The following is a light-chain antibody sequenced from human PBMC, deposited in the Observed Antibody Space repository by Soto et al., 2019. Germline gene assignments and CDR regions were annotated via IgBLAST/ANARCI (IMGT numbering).Light chain of an antibody. CDR2: EVS. J-gene: IGLJ1*01. Sequence: QSVLTQPASVSGSPGQSITISCTGTSSDVGSYNLVSWYQQHPGKAPKLMIYEVSKRPSGVSNRFSGSKSGNTASLTISGLQAEYEADDYCCSYTGSSTPLIFGTGTKVTVL. CDR3: CSYTGSSTPLI. CDR1: SSDVGSYNL. V-gene: IGLV2-23*02.